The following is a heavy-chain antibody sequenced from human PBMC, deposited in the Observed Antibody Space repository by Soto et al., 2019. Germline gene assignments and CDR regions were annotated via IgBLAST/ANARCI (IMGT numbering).Heavy chain of an antibody. Sequence: SETLSLTCDVYGGSFSGYYWSWVRQPPGKGREWIGEINHSGSTNYNPSLKSRVTISVDTSKNQFSLKLSSVTAADTAVYYCARVDCDFWSGTPYDYYGMDVWGQGTTVTVSS. CDR2: INHSGST. CDR1: GGSFSGYY. V-gene: IGHV4-34*01. J-gene: IGHJ6*02. D-gene: IGHD3-3*01. CDR3: ARVDCDFWSGTPYDYYGMDV.